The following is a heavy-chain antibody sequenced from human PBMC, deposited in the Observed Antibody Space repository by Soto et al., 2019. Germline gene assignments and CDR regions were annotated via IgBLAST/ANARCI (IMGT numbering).Heavy chain of an antibody. CDR1: GYTFTDYY. D-gene: IGHD2-21*02. Sequence: VKVSCKASGYTFTDYYINWVRQAPGQGLEWMGWINAGDGNTKYSQKFQGRVTITRDTSASTAYMELSSLRSEDTAVYYCARSIVVVTALDYWGQGTLVTVSS. CDR2: INAGDGNT. CDR3: ARSIVVVTALDY. J-gene: IGHJ4*02. V-gene: IGHV1-3*01.